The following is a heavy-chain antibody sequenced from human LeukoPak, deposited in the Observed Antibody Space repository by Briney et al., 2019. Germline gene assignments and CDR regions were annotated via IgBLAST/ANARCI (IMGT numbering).Heavy chain of an antibody. CDR3: AKDSGVTYYYGSGSATYFEN. CDR1: GFTFSNYW. CDR2: ISGSGGTT. D-gene: IGHD3-10*01. J-gene: IGHJ4*02. V-gene: IGHV3-23*01. Sequence: PGGSLRLSCAASGFTFSNYWMHWVRQARGKGLEWVSAISGSGGTTYYPDSVKGRFTISRDNSKNTLYLRMNGLRAEDTAVYYCAKDSGVTYYYGSGSATYFENWGQGTLVTVSS.